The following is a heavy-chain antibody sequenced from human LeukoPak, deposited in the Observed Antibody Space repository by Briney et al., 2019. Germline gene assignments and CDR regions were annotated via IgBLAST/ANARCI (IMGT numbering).Heavy chain of an antibody. D-gene: IGHD5-24*01. CDR1: GGSLSGYY. V-gene: IGHV4-34*01. CDR2: INHSGST. Sequence: SSETLSLTCAVYGGSLSGYYWSWIRQPPGKGLEWIGEINHSGSTNYNPSLKSRVTISVDTSKNQFSLKLSSVTAADTAVYYCARGQGGYNFLVISPFDYWGQGTLVTVSS. CDR3: ARGQGGYNFLVISPFDY. J-gene: IGHJ4*02.